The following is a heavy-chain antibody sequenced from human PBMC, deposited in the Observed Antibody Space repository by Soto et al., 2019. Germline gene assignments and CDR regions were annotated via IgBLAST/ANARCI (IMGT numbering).Heavy chain of an antibody. J-gene: IGHJ3*01. CDR2: INPSRGSA. CDR3: ARPLIGNTIDL. CDR1: GYTFFKYF. D-gene: IGHD1-7*01. V-gene: IGHV1-46*01. Sequence: APVKVSCKASGYTFFKYFIHWVRQAPGQGLEWIGIINPSRGSATYGPILQGRVSLTTDMPTSTVYMELSSLRSEDTAIYYCARPLIGNTIDLSGQGTSVTVS.